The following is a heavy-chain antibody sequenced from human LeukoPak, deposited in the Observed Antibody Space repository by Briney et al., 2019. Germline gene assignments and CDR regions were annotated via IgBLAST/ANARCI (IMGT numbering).Heavy chain of an antibody. V-gene: IGHV1-2*02. CDR2: INPNSGGT. CDR1: GYSFTGYY. D-gene: IGHD3-9*01. CDR3: ARYTYYDILTGYWFDP. Sequence: ASVKVSCKASGYSFTGYYMHWVRQAPGQGLEWMGWINPNSGGTNYAQKFQGRVTMTRDTSISTAYMELSRLRSDDTAVYYCARYTYYDILTGYWFDPWGQGTLVTVSS. J-gene: IGHJ5*02.